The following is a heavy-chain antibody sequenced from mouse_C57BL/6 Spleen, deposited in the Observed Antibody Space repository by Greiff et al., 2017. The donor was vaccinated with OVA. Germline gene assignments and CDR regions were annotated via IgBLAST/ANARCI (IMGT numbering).Heavy chain of an antibody. Sequence: QVQLKQPGAELVRPGSSVKLSCKASGYTFTSYWMDWVKQRPGQGLEWIGNIYPSDSETNYNQKFKDKATLTVDKSSSTAYLQLSSLTSEDSAVYYSARRDYDYDDYAMDYWGQGTTVTVSS. CDR2: IYPSDSET. CDR1: GYTFTSYW. J-gene: IGHJ4*01. D-gene: IGHD2-4*01. V-gene: IGHV1-61*01. CDR3: ARRDYDYDDYAMDY.